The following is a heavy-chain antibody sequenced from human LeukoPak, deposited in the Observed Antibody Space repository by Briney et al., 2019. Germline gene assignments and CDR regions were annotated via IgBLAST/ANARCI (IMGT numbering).Heavy chain of an antibody. Sequence: PGGSLRLSCAASGFTFSNSWISWVRQAPGKGLEWVGRIKSKTDGRTTDYAAPVKGRFTISRGDSKTTLYLQMNSLKTEDTAVYYCTVAYYYDSSEGGHDDYWGQGTLVTVSS. CDR2: IKSKTDGRTT. V-gene: IGHV3-15*01. CDR3: TVAYYYDSSEGGHDDY. J-gene: IGHJ4*02. CDR1: GFTFSNSW. D-gene: IGHD3-22*01.